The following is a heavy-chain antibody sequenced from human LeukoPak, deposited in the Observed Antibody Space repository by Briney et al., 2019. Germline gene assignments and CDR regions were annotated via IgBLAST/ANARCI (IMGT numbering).Heavy chain of an antibody. D-gene: IGHD3-10*02. CDR1: GGSFNGYY. V-gene: IGHV4-34*01. CDR2: INHSGST. J-gene: IGHJ4*02. Sequence: SETLSLTCAVYGGSFNGYYWSWIRQPPGKGLEWIGEINHSGSTNYNPSLKSRVTISVDTSKNQFSLKLSSVTAADTAVYYCAREGLLRSGRNFDYWGQGTLVTVSS. CDR3: AREGLLRSGRNFDY.